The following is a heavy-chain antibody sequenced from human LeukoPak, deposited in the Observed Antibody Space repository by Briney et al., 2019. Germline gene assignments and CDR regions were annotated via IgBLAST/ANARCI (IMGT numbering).Heavy chain of an antibody. CDR3: ARAGLQYYYCMDV. D-gene: IGHD3-16*01. CDR2: IKQDGSEK. J-gene: IGHJ6*03. V-gene: IGHV3-7*01. CDR1: GFTFSSYW. Sequence: TGGSLRLSCAASGFTFSSYWMSWVRQAPGKGLEWVANIKQDGSEKYYVDSVKGRFTISRDNAKNSLYLQMNSLRAEDTAVYYCARAGLQYYYCMDVWGKGTTVTVSS.